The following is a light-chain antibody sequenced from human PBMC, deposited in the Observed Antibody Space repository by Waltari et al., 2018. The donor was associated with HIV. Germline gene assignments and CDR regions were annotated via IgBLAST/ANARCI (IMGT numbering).Light chain of an antibody. CDR2: DDY. Sequence: SYVLTQPPSVSVAPGQTASITCGGNNIGTKSVHWYQQRPGQAPVLVVYDDYDRPSGFPGRFSGSNSGNMATLTIRRVEAGDEAVYYCQGWDSSTEHPGVVFGGGTKLTVL. J-gene: IGLJ2*01. V-gene: IGLV3-21*02. CDR1: NIGTKS. CDR3: QGWDSSTEHPGVV.